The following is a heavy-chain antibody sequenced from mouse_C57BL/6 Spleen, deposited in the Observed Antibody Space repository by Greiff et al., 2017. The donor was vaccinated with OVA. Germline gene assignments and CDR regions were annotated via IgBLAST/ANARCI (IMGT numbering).Heavy chain of an antibody. CDR2: INPNNGGT. Sequence: VQLQQSGPELVKPGASVKISCKASGYTFTDYYMNWVKQSHGKSLEWIGDINPNNGGTSYNQKFKGKATLTVDKSSSTAYMERRSLTSEDSAVYYCARPGSYYAMDYWGQGTSVTVSS. J-gene: IGHJ4*01. V-gene: IGHV1-26*01. CDR1: GYTFTDYY. CDR3: ARPGSYYAMDY.